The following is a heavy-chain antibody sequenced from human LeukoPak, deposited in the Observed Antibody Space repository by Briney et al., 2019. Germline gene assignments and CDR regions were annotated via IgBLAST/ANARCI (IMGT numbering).Heavy chain of an antibody. CDR2: IIPIFGTA. CDR1: GGTFSSYA. J-gene: IGHJ4*02. D-gene: IGHD3-10*01. V-gene: IGHV1-69*05. CDR3: ARDRGGSLFDY. Sequence: GASVKVSCKASGGTFSSYAISWVRQAPGQGLEWMGGIIPIFGTANYAQKLQGRVTMTTDTSTSTAYMELRSLRSDDTAVYYCARDRGGSLFDYWGQGTLVTVSS.